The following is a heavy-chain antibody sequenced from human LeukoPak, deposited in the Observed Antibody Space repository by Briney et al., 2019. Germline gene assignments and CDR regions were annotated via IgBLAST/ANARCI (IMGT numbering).Heavy chain of an antibody. V-gene: IGHV4-61*01. CDR2: MYHSGDS. CDR3: APYYSPVNFAY. J-gene: IGHJ4*02. CDR1: GGAVSSGTYY. Sequence: SETLSLPCSVSGGAVSSGTYYWSWIRQPPGKGLEWIGYMYHSGDSYYNPSLKSRLSLSIGTSKHQFYQKLSSVTAADTAVYYCAPYYSPVNFAYWGQGTLVTVS. D-gene: IGHD3-10*01.